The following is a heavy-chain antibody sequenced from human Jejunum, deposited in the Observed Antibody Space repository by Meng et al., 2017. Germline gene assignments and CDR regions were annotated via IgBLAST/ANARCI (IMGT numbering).Heavy chain of an antibody. CDR2: INPGDPDS. CDR3: ARRHQNYSGGRLVAGDGFDV. CDR1: GYSSTGYW. J-gene: IGHJ3*01. D-gene: IGHD3-10*01. V-gene: IGHV5-51*01. Sequence: GGSLRLSCEASGYSSTGYWIGWVRQIPGKGLEWMGIINPGDPDSRYTPSFQGQVTNSAANSITTAYLQWSSLKASDTDMYYFARRHQNYSGGRLVAGDGFDVWGQGTMVTVSS.